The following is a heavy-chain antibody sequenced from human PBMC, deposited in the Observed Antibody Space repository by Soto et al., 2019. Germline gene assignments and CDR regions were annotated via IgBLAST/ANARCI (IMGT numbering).Heavy chain of an antibody. CDR2: INSDGSST. V-gene: IGHV3-74*01. CDR1: GFTFTTYW. J-gene: IGHJ4*02. Sequence: PGGSLRLSCAASGFTFTTYWVHWVRQAPRKGLVWVSRINSDGSSTSYADSVKGRFTISRDNAKNTLYLQMNSLRAEDTAVYYCARGAYYFDYWGQGILVTVSS. CDR3: ARGAYYFDY.